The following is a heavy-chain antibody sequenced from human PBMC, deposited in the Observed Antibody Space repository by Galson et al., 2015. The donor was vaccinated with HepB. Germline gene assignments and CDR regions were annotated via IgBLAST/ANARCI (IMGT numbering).Heavy chain of an antibody. J-gene: IGHJ5*02. Sequence: TLSLTCDVSGDSIGSGDYYWSWIRQPPGRGLEWIGNIFYSGITNYNPSLKSRATISEYTSNNQFSLRLRSGTAADTAVYYCARASPHKYSGFDPPPEKYCIDRWGQGTLVTVSS. V-gene: IGHV4-30-4*01. CDR1: GDSIGSGDYY. CDR3: ARASPHKYSGFDPPPEKYCIDR. CDR2: IFYSGIT. D-gene: IGHD5-12*01.